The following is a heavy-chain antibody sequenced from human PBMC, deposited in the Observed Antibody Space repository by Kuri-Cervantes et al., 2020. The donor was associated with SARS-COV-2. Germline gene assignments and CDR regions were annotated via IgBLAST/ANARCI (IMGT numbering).Heavy chain of an antibody. V-gene: IGHV1-18*01. D-gene: IGHD2-2*01. Sequence: ASVKVSCKASGGTFSSYAISWVRQAPGQGLEWMGWISAYNGSTNYAQKLRGRVTMTTDTSTSTAYMELRSLRSDDTAVYYCARSPSRAEGCSSTSCPPLAYYYYGMDVWGQGTTVTVSS. CDR1: GGTFSSYA. CDR2: ISAYNGST. CDR3: ARSPSRAEGCSSTSCPPLAYYYYGMDV. J-gene: IGHJ6*02.